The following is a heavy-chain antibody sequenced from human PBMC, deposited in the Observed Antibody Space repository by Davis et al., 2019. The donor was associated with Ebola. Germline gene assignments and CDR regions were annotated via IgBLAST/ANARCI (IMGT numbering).Heavy chain of an antibody. CDR3: ARAARQCGPGCWFES. Sequence: MPSETLSLTCTVSGGSFSSGGYYWSWIRQHPGMGLEWTGDIYYSGSTYYNPSLKRRVTTPVDTSKNQFSLKLSSVTAADTAVYYCARAARQCGPGCWFESWGQGTLVTVSS. V-gene: IGHV4-31*03. D-gene: IGHD3-10*01. J-gene: IGHJ5*01. CDR1: GGSFSSGGYY. CDR2: IYYSGST.